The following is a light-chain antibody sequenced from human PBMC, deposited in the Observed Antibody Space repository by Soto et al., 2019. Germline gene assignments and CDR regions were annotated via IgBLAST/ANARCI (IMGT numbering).Light chain of an antibody. CDR3: SSYAGSDNV. CDR1: NSNVGGYNY. Sequence: QSALTQPPSASGSPGQSVTISCTGTNSNVGGYNYVSWYQQHPGKGPKLLIYEVSKRPSGVPDRFSGSKSGNTASLTVSGLQAEDEADYYCSSYAGSDNVFGTGTKLTVL. CDR2: EVS. J-gene: IGLJ1*01. V-gene: IGLV2-8*01.